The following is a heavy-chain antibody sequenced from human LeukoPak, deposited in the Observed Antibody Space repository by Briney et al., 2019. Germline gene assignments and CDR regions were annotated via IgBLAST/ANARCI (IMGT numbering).Heavy chain of an antibody. V-gene: IGHV3-23*01. D-gene: IGHD6-13*01. CDR1: GFTFSSYA. J-gene: IGHJ4*02. CDR3: AKDLLAAAGTWPPYFDY. CDR2: ISGSGGST. Sequence: GGSLRLSCAASGFTFSSYAMSWVRQAPGKGLEWVSAISGSGGSTYYADSVKGRFTISRDNSKNTLYLQMNSLRAEDTAVYYCAKDLLAAAGTWPPYFDYWGQGTLVTVSS.